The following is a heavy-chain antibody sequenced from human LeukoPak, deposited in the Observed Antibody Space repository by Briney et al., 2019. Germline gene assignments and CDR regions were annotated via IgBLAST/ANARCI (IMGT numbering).Heavy chain of an antibody. Sequence: GGSLRLSCAASGFTFSGFAMHWVRQAPGKGLEWLAVMSYDGSNDYYAGSLKGRLSMSRDNSRNTLSLQIKSLRPDDTAVYYCARDAGGAFYWYFDLWGRGTLVTVSS. J-gene: IGHJ2*01. CDR3: ARDAGGAFYWYFDL. CDR2: MSYDGSND. D-gene: IGHD3-16*01. V-gene: IGHV3-30-3*01. CDR1: GFTFSGFA.